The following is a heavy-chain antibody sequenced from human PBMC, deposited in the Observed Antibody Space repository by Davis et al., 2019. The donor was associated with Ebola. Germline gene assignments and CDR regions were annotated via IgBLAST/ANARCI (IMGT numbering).Heavy chain of an antibody. CDR3: ARAHNHRLYYYYGMDV. D-gene: IGHD1-14*01. V-gene: IGHV4-39*01. CDR1: GGSISSSSYY. CDR2: IYYSGST. J-gene: IGHJ6*02. Sequence: SETLSLTCTVSGGSISSSSYYWGWIRQPPGKGLEWIGSIYYSGSTYYNPSLKSRVTISVDTSKNQFSLKLSSVTAADTAVYYCARAHNHRLYYYYGMDVWGQGTTVTVSS.